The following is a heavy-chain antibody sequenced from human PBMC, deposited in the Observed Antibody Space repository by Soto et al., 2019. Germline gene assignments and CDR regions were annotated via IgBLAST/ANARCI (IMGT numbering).Heavy chain of an antibody. D-gene: IGHD1-26*01. Sequence: EVQLVESGGGLVQPGGSLRLSCAASGFTLSDHYMDWVRQAPGKGLEWVGRTKNKANRYTTEYAASVNGRFTISRDDSKISLYLQMNSLKTEDTAVYYCAVWVSGSPDNWGQGTLVTVSA. CDR1: GFTLSDHY. J-gene: IGHJ4*02. CDR3: AVWVSGSPDN. CDR2: TKNKANRYTT. V-gene: IGHV3-72*01.